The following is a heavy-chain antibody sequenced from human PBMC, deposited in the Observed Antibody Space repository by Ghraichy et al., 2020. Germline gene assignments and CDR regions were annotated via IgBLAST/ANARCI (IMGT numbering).Heavy chain of an antibody. CDR2: IRSKANSYAT. D-gene: IGHD6-13*01. Sequence: GGSPRLSCAASGFTFSGSAMHWVRQASGKGLEWVGRIRSKANSYATAYAASVKGRFTISRDDSKNTAYLQMNSLKTEDTAVYYCTSSSYSSSWWSLNWGQGTLVTVSS. CDR1: GFTFSGSA. CDR3: TSSSYSSSWWSLN. V-gene: IGHV3-73*01. J-gene: IGHJ4*02.